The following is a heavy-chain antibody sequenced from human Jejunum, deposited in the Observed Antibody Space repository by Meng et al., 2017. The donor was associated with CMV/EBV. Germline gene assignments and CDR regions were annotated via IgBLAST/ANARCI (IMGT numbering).Heavy chain of an antibody. Sequence: YWLTWVRQAPGKGLEWVANINQDGSEKYYVESVRGRSTISRDNAKNSLYLQMSSLRAEDTAVYFCARGGITVFGVVIIDYYGMDVWGQGTTVTVSS. CDR1: YW. V-gene: IGHV3-7*01. J-gene: IGHJ6*02. CDR2: INQDGSEK. D-gene: IGHD3-3*01. CDR3: ARGGITVFGVVIIDYYGMDV.